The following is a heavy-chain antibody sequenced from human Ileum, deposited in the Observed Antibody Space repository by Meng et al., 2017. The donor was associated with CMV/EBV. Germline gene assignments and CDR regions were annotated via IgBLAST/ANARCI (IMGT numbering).Heavy chain of an antibody. Sequence: FSRYAISWVRQAPGQGLEWMGGIIPIFGTANYAQKFQGRVTITTDESTSTAYMELSSLRSEDTAVYYCARLLGYCTNGVCSPEYFQHWGQGTLVTVSS. V-gene: IGHV1-69*05. D-gene: IGHD2-8*01. CDR1: FSRYA. CDR2: IIPIFGTA. J-gene: IGHJ1*01. CDR3: ARLLGYCTNGVCSPEYFQH.